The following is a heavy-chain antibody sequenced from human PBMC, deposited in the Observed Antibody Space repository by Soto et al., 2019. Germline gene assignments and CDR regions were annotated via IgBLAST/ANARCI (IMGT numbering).Heavy chain of an antibody. CDR3: AREPPPNCGGDCYSDAFDI. CDR1: GYTFTGYY. D-gene: IGHD2-21*02. Sequence: GASVKVSCKASGYTFTGYYMHWVRQAPGQGLEWMGWINPNSGGTNYAQKFQGRVTMTRDTSISTAYMELSRLRSDDTAVYYCAREPPPNCGGDCYSDAFDIWGQGTMVTVSS. V-gene: IGHV1-2*02. J-gene: IGHJ3*02. CDR2: INPNSGGT.